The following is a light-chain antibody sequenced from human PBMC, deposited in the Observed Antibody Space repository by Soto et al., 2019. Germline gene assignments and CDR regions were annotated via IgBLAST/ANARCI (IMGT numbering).Light chain of an antibody. CDR3: QRGHNGPLT. V-gene: IGKV3-15*01. CDR1: QSISTE. J-gene: IGKJ2*01. CDR2: SAS. Sequence: EIVMTQSPATLSVSPGERATLSCRASQSISTELAWYQQKPGQPPRLLIYSASTRATGVPARFTGSGSGSDFTLTISGLQSEDFAVYYCQRGHNGPLTFGQGTRLEI.